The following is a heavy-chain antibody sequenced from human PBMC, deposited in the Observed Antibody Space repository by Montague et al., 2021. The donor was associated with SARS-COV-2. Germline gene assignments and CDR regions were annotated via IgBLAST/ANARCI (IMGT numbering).Heavy chain of an antibody. CDR2: IYYSGST. CDR1: GGSISSSSYY. Sequence: SDTLSLTSTVSGGSISSSSYYWGRIRQPPGKGLEWIGSIYYSGSTYYNPSLKSRVTISVDTSKNQFSLKLSSVTAADTAVYYCARRVSQWLPRYQYYFDYWGQGTLVTVSS. D-gene: IGHD6-19*01. CDR3: ARRVSQWLPRYQYYFDY. J-gene: IGHJ4*02. V-gene: IGHV4-39*01.